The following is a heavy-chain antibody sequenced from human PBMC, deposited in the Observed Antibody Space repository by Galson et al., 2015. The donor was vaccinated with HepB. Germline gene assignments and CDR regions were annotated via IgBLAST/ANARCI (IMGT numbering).Heavy chain of an antibody. V-gene: IGHV3-66*02. Sequence: ETLSLTCTVSGGSISSSSNYMSWVRQAPGKGLEWVSVIYSGGSTYYADSVKGRFTISRDNSKNTLFLQMNSLRAEDTAVYYCARNYYGDYKYFDCWGQGTLVTVSS. CDR3: ARNYYGDYKYFDC. J-gene: IGHJ4*02. D-gene: IGHD4-17*01. CDR2: IYSGGST. CDR1: GGSISSSSNY.